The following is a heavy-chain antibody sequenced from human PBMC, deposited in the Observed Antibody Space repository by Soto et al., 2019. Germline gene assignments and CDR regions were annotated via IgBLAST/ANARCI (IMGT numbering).Heavy chain of an antibody. CDR1: GGSISSSSYY. D-gene: IGHD2-15*01. CDR2: IYYSGST. V-gene: IGHV4-39*07. CDR3: ARDERSGRSWYFDY. J-gene: IGHJ4*02. Sequence: NPSETLSLTCTVSGGSISSSSYYWGWIRQPPGKGLEWIGSIYYSGSTYYNPSLKSRVTISVDTSKNQFSLKLSSVTAADTAVYYCARDERSGRSWYFDYWGQGTRVTVAS.